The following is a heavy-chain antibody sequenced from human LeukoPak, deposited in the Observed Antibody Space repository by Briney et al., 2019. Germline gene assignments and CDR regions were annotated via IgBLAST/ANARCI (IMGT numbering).Heavy chain of an antibody. Sequence: AGGSLRLSCAASGFTFDDYGMTWVRQAPGKGLEWVSGINWNGGSTGYADSVKGRFTISRDNAKNSLYLQMNSLRAEDTALYYCARDFGITWAQYYFDYWGQGTLVTVSS. CDR3: ARDFGITWAQYYFDY. CDR2: INWNGGST. V-gene: IGHV3-20*04. CDR1: GFTFDDYG. J-gene: IGHJ4*02. D-gene: IGHD3-10*01.